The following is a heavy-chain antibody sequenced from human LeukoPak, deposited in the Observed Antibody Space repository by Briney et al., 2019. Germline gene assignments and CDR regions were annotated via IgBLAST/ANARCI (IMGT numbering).Heavy chain of an antibody. CDR1: GGSISSGGYS. CDR3: ARDSDSSGYAG. D-gene: IGHD3-22*01. Sequence: RSSETLSLTCAVSGGSISSGGYSWSWIRQPPGKGLEWIGYIYYSGSTNYNPSLKSRVTISVDTSKNQFSLKLSSVTAADTAVYYCARDSDSSGYAGWGQGTLVTVSS. V-gene: IGHV4-61*08. J-gene: IGHJ4*02. CDR2: IYYSGST.